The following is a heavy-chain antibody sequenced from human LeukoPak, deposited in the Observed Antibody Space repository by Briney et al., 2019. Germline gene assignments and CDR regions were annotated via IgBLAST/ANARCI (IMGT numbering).Heavy chain of an antibody. V-gene: IGHV3-11*01. D-gene: IGHD5-18*01. CDR2: ISSSGSTI. CDR3: ARSLRGYPQDGKYYFDY. J-gene: IGHJ4*02. Sequence: GGSLRLSCAASGSTFSDYYMSWIRQAPGKGLEWVSYISSSGSTISYPDSVKGLFTIYRDNTKKSLYLKMNSLRAEDTAVYYCARSLRGYPQDGKYYFDYWGQGTLVTVSS. CDR1: GSTFSDYY.